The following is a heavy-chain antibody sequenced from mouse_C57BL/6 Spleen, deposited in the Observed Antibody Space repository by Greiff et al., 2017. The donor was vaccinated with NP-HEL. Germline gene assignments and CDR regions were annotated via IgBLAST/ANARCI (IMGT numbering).Heavy chain of an antibody. CDR1: GFTFSNYW. Sequence: EVQLQQSGGGLVQPGGSMKLSCVVSGFTFSNYWMNWVRQSPEKGLEWVAQIRLKSDNYATYYAESVKGRFTISRDDSKSSVYLQMNNLRAEDTGIYYCTGDDSSSYNYWYFDVWGTGTTVTVSS. CDR3: TGDDSSSYNYWYFDV. V-gene: IGHV6-3*01. D-gene: IGHD1-1*01. J-gene: IGHJ1*03. CDR2: IRLKSDNYAT.